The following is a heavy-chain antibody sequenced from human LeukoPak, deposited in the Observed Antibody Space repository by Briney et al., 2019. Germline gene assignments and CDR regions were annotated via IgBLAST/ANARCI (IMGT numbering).Heavy chain of an antibody. Sequence: SGPALVKPTQTLTLTCTFSGFSLSTSGMCVSWIRQPPGKALEWLARIDWDDDIYYSASLKARLSISKDTSKNQVVLTMTNVDPVDTATYYCARAPDDYFLRDGLDVWGQGTTVTVSS. J-gene: IGHJ6*02. CDR2: IDWDDDI. CDR1: GFSLSTSGMC. V-gene: IGHV2-70*11. D-gene: IGHD4/OR15-4a*01. CDR3: ARAPDDYFLRDGLDV.